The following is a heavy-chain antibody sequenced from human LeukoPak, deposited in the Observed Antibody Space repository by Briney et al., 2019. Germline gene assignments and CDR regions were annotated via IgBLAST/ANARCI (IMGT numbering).Heavy chain of an antibody. J-gene: IGHJ1*01. CDR3: ARLGLYDSSGYYYV. CDR2: IFHDGTT. D-gene: IGHD3-22*01. Sequence: GSLRLSCAASGFTFSSYAMSWVRQPPGKGLEWIGDIFHDGTTNFNPSLKSRLTLSTDKSKNQFSLKLSSVTAADTAVYYCARLGLYDSSGYYYVWGQGTLVTVSS. CDR1: GFTFSSYAM. V-gene: IGHV4-4*02.